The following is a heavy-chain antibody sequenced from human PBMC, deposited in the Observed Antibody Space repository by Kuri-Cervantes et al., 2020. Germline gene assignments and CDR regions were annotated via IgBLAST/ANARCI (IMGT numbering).Heavy chain of an antibody. V-gene: IGHV3-33*01. J-gene: IGHJ4*02. D-gene: IGHD1-20*01. CDR3: ARDPSPYNWNDVGDY. Sequence: GESLKISCAASGFTFSSYGMHWVRQAPGKGLEWVAVIWYDGSNKYYADSVKGRFTISRDNSKNTLYLQMNSLRAEDTAVYYCARDPSPYNWNDVGDYWGQGTLVTVSS. CDR1: GFTFSSYG. CDR2: IWYDGSNK.